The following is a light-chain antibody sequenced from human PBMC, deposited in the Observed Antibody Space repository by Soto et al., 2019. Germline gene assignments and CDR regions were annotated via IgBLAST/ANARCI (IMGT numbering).Light chain of an antibody. V-gene: IGKV3-20*01. CDR3: QQYGASPCT. Sequence: EVELTQSPGTLSLSPGERATLSCRASQSVSSSHLAWYQQKRGQAPRLLIYDTSTRATGIPDRFSVSGSGTDFNLTISRLEPEDFAVYHCQQYGASPCTFGQGTKVEVK. CDR2: DTS. CDR1: QSVSSSH. J-gene: IGKJ1*01.